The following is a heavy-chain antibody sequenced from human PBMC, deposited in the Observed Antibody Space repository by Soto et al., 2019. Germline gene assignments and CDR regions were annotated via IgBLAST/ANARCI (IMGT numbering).Heavy chain of an antibody. J-gene: IGHJ6*02. Sequence: SVKVSCKASGGTFSSYAISWVRQAPGQGLEWMGGIIPIFGTANYAQKFQGRVTITADESTSTAYMELSSLRSEDTAVYYCARVPSSGWYLPYGMGVWGQGTTVTVSS. CDR3: ARVPSSGWYLPYGMGV. V-gene: IGHV1-69*13. CDR2: IIPIFGTA. D-gene: IGHD3-10*01. CDR1: GGTFSSYA.